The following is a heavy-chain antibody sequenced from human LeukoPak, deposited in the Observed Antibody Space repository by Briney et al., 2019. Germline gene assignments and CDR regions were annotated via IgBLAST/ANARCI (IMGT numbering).Heavy chain of an antibody. CDR3: AADAAGDYGDYRTDY. Sequence: ASVKVSCKASGFTFTSSAVQWVRQARGQRLEWIGWIVVGSGNTNYAQKFQERVTIIRDMSTSTAYMELSSLRSEDTAVYYCAADAAGDYGDYRTDYWGRGTLVTVSS. CDR2: IVVGSGNT. D-gene: IGHD4-17*01. V-gene: IGHV1-58*01. J-gene: IGHJ4*02. CDR1: GFTFTSSA.